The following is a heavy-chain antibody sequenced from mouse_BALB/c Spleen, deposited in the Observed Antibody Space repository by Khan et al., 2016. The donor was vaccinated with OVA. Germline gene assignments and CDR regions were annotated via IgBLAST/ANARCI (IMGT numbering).Heavy chain of an antibody. Sequence: QIQLVQSGPELVKPGASVKMSCKASGYTFTSYYIHWVRQRPGQGLEWIGWIYPGDGNTQYNENFKGKTTLTEDKSSSTAYMLISTLTSEDSAIYFCTRDYGYDEGFGYWGQRTLVTVSA. V-gene: IGHV1S56*01. CDR1: GYTFTSYY. CDR2: IYPGDGNT. CDR3: TRDYGYDEGFGY. D-gene: IGHD2-2*01. J-gene: IGHJ3*01.